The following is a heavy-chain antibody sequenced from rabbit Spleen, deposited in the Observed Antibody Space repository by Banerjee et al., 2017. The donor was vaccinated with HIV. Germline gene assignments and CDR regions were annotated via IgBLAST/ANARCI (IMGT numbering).Heavy chain of an antibody. V-gene: IGHV1S40*01. J-gene: IGHJ4*01. Sequence: QSLEESGGDLVKPGASLTLTCTASGFSFSSSYYMCWVRQAPGKGLEWIACIYAGSSGSTYYASWAKGRFTISKTSSTTVTLQMTSLTAADTATYFCARGYASSSGYYIFPYYFNLWGPGTLVTVS. CDR1: GFSFSSSYY. CDR3: ARGYASSSGYYIFPYYFNL. D-gene: IGHD1-1*01. CDR2: IYAGSSGST.